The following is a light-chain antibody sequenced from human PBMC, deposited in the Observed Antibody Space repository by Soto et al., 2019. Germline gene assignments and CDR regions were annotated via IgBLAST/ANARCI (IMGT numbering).Light chain of an antibody. CDR3: QQRNIWPPVT. J-gene: IGKJ5*01. V-gene: IGKV3-11*01. Sequence: PGERATLSCRASPSVTNFLAWYQQKPGQAPRLLIYGAFNRATGIPARFSGRGSGTHFSLTISSLESEDFAVYYCQQRNIWPPVTFGQGTRLQSK. CDR1: PSVTNF. CDR2: GAF.